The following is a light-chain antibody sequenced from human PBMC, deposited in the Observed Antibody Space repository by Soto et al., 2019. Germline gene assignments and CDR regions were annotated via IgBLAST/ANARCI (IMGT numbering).Light chain of an antibody. J-gene: IGLJ1*01. V-gene: IGLV2-8*01. CDR3: SSYAGSRNV. Sequence: QSALTQPPSASGSPGHSVAISCTGTSSDVGGYNYVSWYQQHPGKAPKLMIYEVNKRPSGVPDRFSGSKSGNTASLTVSGLQAEDEADYYCSSYAGSRNVFGTGTKVTV. CDR2: EVN. CDR1: SSDVGGYNY.